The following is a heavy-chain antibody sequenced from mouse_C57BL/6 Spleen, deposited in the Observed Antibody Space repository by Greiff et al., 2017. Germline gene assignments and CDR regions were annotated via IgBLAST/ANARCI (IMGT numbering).Heavy chain of an antibody. CDR3: AEGFGSSYRGYAMDY. J-gene: IGHJ4*01. D-gene: IGHD1-1*01. CDR1: GYTFTSYW. CDR2: IYPGSGST. Sequence: QVQLQQPGAELVKPGASVKMSCKASGYTFTSYWITWVKQRPGQGLEWIGDIYPGSGSTNYNEKFKSKATLTVDTSSSTAYMQLRSLTSEDSAVYYGAEGFGSSYRGYAMDYWGQGTSVTVSS. V-gene: IGHV1-55*01.